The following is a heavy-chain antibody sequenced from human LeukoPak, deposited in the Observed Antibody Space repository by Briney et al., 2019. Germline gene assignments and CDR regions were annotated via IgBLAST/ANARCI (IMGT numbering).Heavy chain of an antibody. CDR1: GGSISSYY. CDR3: ARDIAVVYYYYYMDV. Sequence: SETLSLTCTVSGGSISSYYWSWVRQPAGKGLEWIGRIYTSGSTNYNPSLKSRVTMSVDTSKNQFSLKLSSVTAADTAVYYCARDIAVVYYYYYMDVWGKGTTVTVSS. J-gene: IGHJ6*03. CDR2: IYTSGST. D-gene: IGHD6-19*01. V-gene: IGHV4-4*07.